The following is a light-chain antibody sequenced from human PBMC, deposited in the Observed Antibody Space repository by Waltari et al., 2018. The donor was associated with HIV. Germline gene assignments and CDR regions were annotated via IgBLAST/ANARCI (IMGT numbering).Light chain of an antibody. CDR1: SSNIGSNT. CDR3: AAWDDGLSGSWV. CDR2: NNN. V-gene: IGLV1-44*01. J-gene: IGLJ3*02. Sequence: QSVLTQPPSASGTPGQRVTISCSGSSSNIGSNTVNWYQQLPGTAPKLLIYNNNQRPSGGPDRFSGSKSGTSASLAISGLQSEDEADYYCAAWDDGLSGSWVFGGGTKLTVL.